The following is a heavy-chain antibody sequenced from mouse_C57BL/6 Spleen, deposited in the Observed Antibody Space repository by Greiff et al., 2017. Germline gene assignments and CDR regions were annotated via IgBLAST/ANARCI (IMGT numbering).Heavy chain of an antibody. D-gene: IGHD1-1*02. J-gene: IGHJ4*01. Sequence: QVQLQQSGPELVKPGASVKISCKASGYAFSSSWMNWVKQRPGKGLEWIGRISPGDGDTNYNGKFKGKATLTADQSSSTAYMQLSSLTSEDSAVYFCARDGDYYAMYYWGQGTSGTVSS. CDR1: GYAFSSSW. CDR2: ISPGDGDT. V-gene: IGHV1-82*01. CDR3: ARDGDYYAMYY.